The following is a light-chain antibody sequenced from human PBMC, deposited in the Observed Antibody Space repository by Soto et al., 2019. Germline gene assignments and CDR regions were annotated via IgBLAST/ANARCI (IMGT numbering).Light chain of an antibody. CDR3: QQYDTWPPWT. CDR2: GTS. J-gene: IGKJ1*01. V-gene: IGKV3-15*01. Sequence: EIVMTQSPATLSVSPGERATLSCRASQSVSSNLAWYQQKPGQAPRLLFYGTSTRATGVPARFSGSGSGTEFTLTISSLQSEDFVVYYCQQYDTWPPWTFGQGTKVEIK. CDR1: QSVSSN.